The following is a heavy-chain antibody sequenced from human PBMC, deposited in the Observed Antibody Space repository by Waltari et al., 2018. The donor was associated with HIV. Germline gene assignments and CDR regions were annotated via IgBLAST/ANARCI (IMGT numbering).Heavy chain of an antibody. J-gene: IGHJ3*02. CDR1: GLTFAEYG. CDR3: AREFRTMLRGVIFAFDI. CDR2: INWNGDST. D-gene: IGHD3-10*01. V-gene: IGHV3-20*04. Sequence: EVQLVESGGGVVRPGGSLRLSCAASGLTFAEYGMSWVRQGPGKGLEWVSGINWNGDSTDYADSVKGRFTISRDNAKNSLYLQMNSLRAEDTALYYCAREFRTMLRGVIFAFDIWGQGTMVTVSS.